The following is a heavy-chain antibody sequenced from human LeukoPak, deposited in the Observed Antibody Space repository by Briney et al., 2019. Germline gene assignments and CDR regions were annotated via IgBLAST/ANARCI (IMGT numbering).Heavy chain of an antibody. Sequence: PSETLSLTCTVSGVSISSGSYYWSWIRQPPGKGLEWIGEINHSGSTNYNPSLKSRVTISVDTSKNQFSLKLSSVTAADTAVYYCARVIRVPAAPDYWGQGTLVTVSS. D-gene: IGHD2-2*01. V-gene: IGHV4-39*07. CDR1: GVSISSGSYY. CDR2: INHSGST. CDR3: ARVIRVPAAPDY. J-gene: IGHJ4*02.